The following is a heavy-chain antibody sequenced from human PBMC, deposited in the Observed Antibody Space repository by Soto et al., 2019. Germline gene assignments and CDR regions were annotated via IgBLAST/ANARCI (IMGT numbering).Heavy chain of an antibody. CDR3: ARGVYEDSGMDV. CDR2: ISYDGSNK. J-gene: IGHJ6*02. V-gene: IGHV3-30-3*01. CDR1: GFTFSSYA. Sequence: GGSLRLSCAASGFTFSSYAMHWVRQAPGKGLEWVAIISYDGSNKYYADSVKGRFTISRDNSKNTLYLQMNSLRVEDTAVYYCARGVYEDSGMDVWGQGTTVTVSS. D-gene: IGHD2-8*01.